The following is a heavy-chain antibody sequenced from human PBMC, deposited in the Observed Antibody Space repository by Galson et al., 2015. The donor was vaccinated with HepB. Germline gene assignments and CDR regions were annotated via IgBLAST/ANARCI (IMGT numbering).Heavy chain of an antibody. D-gene: IGHD3-16*01. J-gene: IGHJ6*03. CDR3: ARGGYDYYYMDV. Sequence: SLRLSCAASGFTFSSYWMSWVRQAPGKGLEWVANIKQDGSEKYYVDSVKGRFTISRDNAKNSLYLQMNSLRAEGTAVYYCARGGYDYYYMDVWGKGTTVTVSS. CDR1: GFTFSSYW. V-gene: IGHV3-7*01. CDR2: IKQDGSEK.